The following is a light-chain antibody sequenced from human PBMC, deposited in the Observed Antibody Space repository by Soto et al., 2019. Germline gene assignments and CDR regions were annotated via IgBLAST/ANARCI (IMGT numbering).Light chain of an antibody. CDR1: QTISNW. CDR2: DAS. Sequence: DIQMTQSPSTLSASVGDRVTITCRASQTISNWLAWYQQKPGKAPKLLIYDASILESGVPSRFSGSGSGTEFTLTISSLQPDDFAAYYCQHYNSYSSTFGQGTKWIS. CDR3: QHYNSYSST. J-gene: IGKJ1*01. V-gene: IGKV1-5*01.